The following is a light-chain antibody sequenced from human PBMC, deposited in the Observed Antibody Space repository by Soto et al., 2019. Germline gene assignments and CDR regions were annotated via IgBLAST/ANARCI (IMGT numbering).Light chain of an antibody. CDR3: QQYAGSPT. J-gene: IGKJ5*01. CDR2: GAS. CDR1: QSVASTY. Sequence: SPGTLSLSTGERATLSCWASQSVASTYLGWYQQKPGQAPRLLIYGASSRATGIPDRFSGSGSGTDFTLTFSRLEPEDFALYYCQQYAGSPTFGQGTRLEIK. V-gene: IGKV3-20*01.